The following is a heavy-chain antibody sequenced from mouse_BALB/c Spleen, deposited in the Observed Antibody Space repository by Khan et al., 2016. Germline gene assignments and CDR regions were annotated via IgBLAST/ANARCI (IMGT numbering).Heavy chain of an antibody. Sequence: VQLQQSGAELVRPGASVKLSCTASGFNIKDTYIYWVKQRPEQGLEWIGRIDPANGNIKYDPKFQGKAAITADTSSNAAYLQLSGLTSEDTAVYSCARTGGYDMYYFDCWGQGTTLTVSS. D-gene: IGHD2-2*01. CDR2: IDPANGNI. J-gene: IGHJ2*01. V-gene: IGHV14-3*02. CDR1: GFNIKDTY. CDR3: ARTGGYDMYYFDC.